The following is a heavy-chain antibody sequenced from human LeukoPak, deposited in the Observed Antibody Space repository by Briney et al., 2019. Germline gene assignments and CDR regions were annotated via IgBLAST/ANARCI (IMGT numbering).Heavy chain of an antibody. CDR1: GDSFSNYY. CDR3: ARYVARYYFDY. V-gene: IGHV4-59*01. D-gene: IGHD3-16*01. J-gene: IGHJ4*02. Sequence: SETLSLTCTVSGDSFSNYYWSWIRQPPGKGLEWIGYIYYSGSTNYNPSLKSRITISVDTSKNQFSLKLSSVAAADTAVYYCARYVARYYFDYWGQGTLDTVSS. CDR2: IYYSGST.